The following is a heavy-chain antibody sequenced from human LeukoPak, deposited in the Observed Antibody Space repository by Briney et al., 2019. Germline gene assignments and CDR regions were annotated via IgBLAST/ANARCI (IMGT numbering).Heavy chain of an antibody. D-gene: IGHD1-26*01. CDR2: IKQDGSEK. Sequence: GGSLRLSCAASGFTFSSYWMSWVRQAPGKGLEWVANIKQDGSEKYYVDSVKGRFTISRDNAKNSLYLQMNSLRAEDTAVYYCARDGMSGSCALLFDYWGQGTLVTVSS. J-gene: IGHJ4*02. CDR3: ARDGMSGSCALLFDY. CDR1: GFTFSSYW. V-gene: IGHV3-7*03.